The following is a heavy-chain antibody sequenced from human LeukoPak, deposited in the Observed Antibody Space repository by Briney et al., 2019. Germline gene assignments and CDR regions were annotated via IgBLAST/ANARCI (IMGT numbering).Heavy chain of an antibody. CDR2: IYYSGNT. CDR3: ARTSGWYFDY. CDR1: GGSISSSSYY. Sequence: SETLSLTCTVSGGSISSSSYYWGWIRQPPGKGLEWIGSIYYSGNTYYNPSLKSRVTISVDTSKNQFSLKLSSVTAADTAVYYCARTSGWYFDYWGQGTLVTVSS. J-gene: IGHJ4*02. V-gene: IGHV4-39*07. D-gene: IGHD6-19*01.